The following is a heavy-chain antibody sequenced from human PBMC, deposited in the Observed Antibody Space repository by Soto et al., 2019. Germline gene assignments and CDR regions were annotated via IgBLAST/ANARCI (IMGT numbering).Heavy chain of an antibody. Sequence: EVQLVESGGGLVQPGGSLRLSCAASGFTFKTFVMNWVRQAPGKGLEWVSYISGSSNTINFADSVRGRFTISRDNAKNSMYLQMNSLRDEDTAVYYCVRGTGVMTAFAYFDYWRQGTLVTVSS. J-gene: IGHJ4*02. CDR2: ISGSSNTI. V-gene: IGHV3-48*02. CDR1: GFTFKTFV. D-gene: IGHD2-21*02. CDR3: VRGTGVMTAFAYFDY.